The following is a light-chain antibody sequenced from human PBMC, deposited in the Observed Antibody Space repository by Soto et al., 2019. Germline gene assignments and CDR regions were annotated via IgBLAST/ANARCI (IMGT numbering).Light chain of an antibody. V-gene: IGLV2-23*01. Sequence: QSALTQPASVSGSPGQSITISCTGTSSDVGSYNLVSWYQQHPGKAPKLMIYEGSKRPSGVSNRFSGSKSGNTASLTISGLQAEDEAAYYCCSYAGSSTLVFGGGTTVTVL. CDR2: EGS. CDR3: CSYAGSSTLV. J-gene: IGLJ2*01. CDR1: SSDVGSYNL.